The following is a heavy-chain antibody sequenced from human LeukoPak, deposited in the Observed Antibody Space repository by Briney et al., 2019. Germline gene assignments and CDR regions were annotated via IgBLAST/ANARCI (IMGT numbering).Heavy chain of an antibody. CDR2: ISAYNGNT. D-gene: IGHD1-26*01. Sequence: VASVKVSCKASGYTFTSYGISWVRQAPGQGLEWMGWISAYNGNTNYAQKLQGRVTMTTDTSTSTAYMELRSLRSDDTAVYYCARDPDSGSYPDDAFDIWGQGTMVTASS. CDR3: ARDPDSGSYPDDAFDI. CDR1: GYTFTSYG. J-gene: IGHJ3*02. V-gene: IGHV1-18*01.